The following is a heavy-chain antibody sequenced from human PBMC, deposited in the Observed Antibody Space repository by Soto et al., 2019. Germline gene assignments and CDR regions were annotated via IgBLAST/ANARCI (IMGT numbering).Heavy chain of an antibody. CDR1: GGSISGHY. Sequence: NPSETLSLTCSVSGGSISGHYWSWIRLPAGRRLQWVGRIYSSGTTNYNPSLKSRVRMSVDTDRNSFSLRLDSVTAAATAVYYCARNFDIAATGTAFDSWGRGVLVTVSS. D-gene: IGHD6-13*01. J-gene: IGHJ4*02. CDR3: ARNFDIAATGTAFDS. V-gene: IGHV4-4*07. CDR2: IYSSGTT.